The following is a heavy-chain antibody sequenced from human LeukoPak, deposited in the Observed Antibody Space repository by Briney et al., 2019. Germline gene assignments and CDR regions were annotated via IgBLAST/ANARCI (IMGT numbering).Heavy chain of an antibody. V-gene: IGHV5-51*01. CDR1: RYNFTTYW. CDR3: ARGYIHDTGATDLFDF. D-gene: IGHD1-26*01. CDR2: IYPGDSDS. Sequence: GESLKISCKGSRYNFTTYWIGWVRQMPGKGLEWMGIIYPGDSDSRYSPSFQGQVTISADKSITTAYLQWSSLKASDTAIYYCARGYIHDTGATDLFDFWGQGTLVTVSS. J-gene: IGHJ4*02.